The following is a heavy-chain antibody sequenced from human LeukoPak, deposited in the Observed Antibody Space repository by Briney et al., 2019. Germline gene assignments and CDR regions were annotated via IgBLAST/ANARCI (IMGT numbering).Heavy chain of an antibody. Sequence: ASVKVSCKVSGYTLTELSMHWVRQAPGKGLEWMGGFDPEDGETIYAQKFQGGVTMTEDTSTDTAYMELSSLRSEDTAVYYCATGFRYSSSWYSWGQGTLVTVSS. CDR1: GYTLTELS. J-gene: IGHJ4*02. CDR2: FDPEDGET. D-gene: IGHD6-13*01. V-gene: IGHV1-24*01. CDR3: ATGFRYSSSWYS.